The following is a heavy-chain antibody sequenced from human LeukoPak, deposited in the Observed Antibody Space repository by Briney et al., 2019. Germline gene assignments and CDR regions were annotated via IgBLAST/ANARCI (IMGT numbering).Heavy chain of an antibody. D-gene: IGHD3-10*01. CDR1: GFTFSSYA. CDR2: ISYDGSNK. Sequence: GRSLRLSCAASGFTFSSYAMHWVRQAPGKGLEWVAVISYDGSNKYYADSVKGRFTISRDNSKNTLYPQMNSLRAEDTAVYYCARDLSGSGNNWFDPWGQGTLVTVSS. V-gene: IGHV3-30*04. CDR3: ARDLSGSGNNWFDP. J-gene: IGHJ5*02.